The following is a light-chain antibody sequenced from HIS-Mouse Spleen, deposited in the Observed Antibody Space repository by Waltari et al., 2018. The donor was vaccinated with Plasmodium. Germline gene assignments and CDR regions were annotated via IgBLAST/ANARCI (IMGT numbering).Light chain of an antibody. CDR3: QQYYSTPYT. CDR1: QSVLYSSNNKNY. CDR2: WAS. Sequence: DIVMTQSPDSLAVSLGERATINCKSSQSVLYSSNNKNYLAWYQQNPEQPPKLPIYWASTRKSGVPDRFSGSGSGTVFTLTISSLQAENVAVYYFQQYYSTPYTLGQGTKLKIK. J-gene: IGKJ2*01. V-gene: IGKV4-1*01.